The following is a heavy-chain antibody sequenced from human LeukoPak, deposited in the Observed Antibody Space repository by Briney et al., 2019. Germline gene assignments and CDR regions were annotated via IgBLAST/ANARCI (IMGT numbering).Heavy chain of an antibody. CDR2: ISSSGSNT. J-gene: IGHJ4*02. V-gene: IGHV3-48*03. Sequence: GGSLRLSCAASGFTFSSYEMNWVRQAPGKGLEWVSYISSSGSNTYYADSEKGRFTISRDNAKNSLYLQVNSLRAEDTAVYYCARDRIYYDSSGYYLLDYWGQGTLVTVSS. CDR1: GFTFSSYE. D-gene: IGHD3-22*01. CDR3: ARDRIYYDSSGYYLLDY.